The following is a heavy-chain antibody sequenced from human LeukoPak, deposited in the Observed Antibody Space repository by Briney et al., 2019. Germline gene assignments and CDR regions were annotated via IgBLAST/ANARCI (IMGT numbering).Heavy chain of an antibody. Sequence: GGSLRLSCSVTGFSFKNFAMHWVRQAPGKGLEWVSTISGNGGGTNYADSVKGRFTISRDNSKNTLYLQVNSLRAEDTAIYYCAKAPSSSGWPYYGMDVWGQGTTVTVSS. V-gene: IGHV3-23*01. CDR1: GFSFKNFA. D-gene: IGHD6-19*01. CDR2: ISGNGGGT. CDR3: AKAPSSSGWPYYGMDV. J-gene: IGHJ6*02.